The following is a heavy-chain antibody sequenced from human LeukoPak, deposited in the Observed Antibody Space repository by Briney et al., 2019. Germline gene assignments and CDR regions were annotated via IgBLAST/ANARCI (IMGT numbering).Heavy chain of an antibody. D-gene: IGHD3-10*01. CDR1: GFTFSDNA. CDR3: ARGGSRGSDSYYFDY. CDR2: ISYDGSNK. Sequence: GGSLRLSCAASGFTFSDNAMHWVRQAPGKGLEWVAVISYDGSNKYYADPVKGRFTISRDNSKNTLYLQVNSLRAEDTAVYYCARGGSRGSDSYYFDYWGQGTLVTVSS. J-gene: IGHJ4*02. V-gene: IGHV3-30-3*01.